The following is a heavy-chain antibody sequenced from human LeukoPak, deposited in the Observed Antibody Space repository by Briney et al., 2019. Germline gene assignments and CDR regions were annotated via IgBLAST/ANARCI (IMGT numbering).Heavy chain of an antibody. V-gene: IGHV3-21*01. CDR3: AREMGYGGNSNFDY. CDR2: ISSSSSYI. CDR1: GFTFSSYS. Sequence: PGGSLRLSCAASGFTFSSYSMNWVRQAPGKGLEWVSSISSSSSYIYYADSVKGRFTISRDNAKNSLYLQMNSLRAEDTAVYYCAREMGYGGNSNFDYWGQGTLVTVSS. D-gene: IGHD4-23*01. J-gene: IGHJ4*02.